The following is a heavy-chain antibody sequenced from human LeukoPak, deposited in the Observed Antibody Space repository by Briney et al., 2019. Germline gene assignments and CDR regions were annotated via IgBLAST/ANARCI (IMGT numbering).Heavy chain of an antibody. CDR1: GGSFSGYY. Sequence: KPSETLSLTCAVYGGSFSGYYWSWIRQPPGKGLEWIGEINHSGSTNYNPSLKSRVTISVDTSKNQFSLKLSSVTAAGTAVYCCARAPPGYSSSWYFDYWGQGTLVTVSS. CDR2: INHSGST. CDR3: ARAPPGYSSSWYFDY. J-gene: IGHJ4*02. D-gene: IGHD6-13*01. V-gene: IGHV4-34*01.